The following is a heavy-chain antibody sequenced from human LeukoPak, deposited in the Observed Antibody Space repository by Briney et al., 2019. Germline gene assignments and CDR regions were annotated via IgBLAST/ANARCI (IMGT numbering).Heavy chain of an antibody. Sequence: GASVKVSCKASGYTFTGYYMHWVRQAPGQGLEWMGIINPSGGSTSYAQKFQGRVTMTRDTSTSTVYMELSSLRSEDTAVYYCARVRGDSSSWYYFDYWGQGTLVTVSS. V-gene: IGHV1-46*01. J-gene: IGHJ4*02. CDR2: INPSGGST. D-gene: IGHD6-13*01. CDR1: GYTFTGYY. CDR3: ARVRGDSSSWYYFDY.